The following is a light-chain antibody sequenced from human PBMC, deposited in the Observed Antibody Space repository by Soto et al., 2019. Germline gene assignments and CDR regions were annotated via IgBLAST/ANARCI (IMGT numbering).Light chain of an antibody. CDR3: QQYVGSLRT. Sequence: EIVLTQSPGILSLSPGERATLSCRASQSVSNNYLAWYQQKPGQAPRLLIYDASSRATGIPDRFSGSGSGTDFTLTISRLVPEDFAVYSCQQYVGSLRTFGQGTKVEIK. CDR2: DAS. CDR1: QSVSNNY. J-gene: IGKJ1*01. V-gene: IGKV3-20*01.